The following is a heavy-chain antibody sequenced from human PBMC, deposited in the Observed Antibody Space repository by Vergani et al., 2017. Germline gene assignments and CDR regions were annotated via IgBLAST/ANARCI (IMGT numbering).Heavy chain of an antibody. CDR2: ISSSSSYI. CDR1: GFTFSSYS. Sequence: EVQLVESGGDLVKPGGSLRLSCAASGFTFSSYSMNWVRQAPGKGLEWVSSISSSSSYIYYADSVKGRFTISRDNAKNSLYLQMNSLRAEDTAVYYCARDKREYYYGSGSYGYWGQGTLVTVSS. CDR3: ARDKREYYYGSGSYGY. V-gene: IGHV3-21*01. D-gene: IGHD3-10*01. J-gene: IGHJ4*02.